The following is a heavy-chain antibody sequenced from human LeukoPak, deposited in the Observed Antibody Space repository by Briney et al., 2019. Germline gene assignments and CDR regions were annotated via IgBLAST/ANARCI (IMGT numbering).Heavy chain of an antibody. CDR3: ARGLVVVVAATRGMDV. J-gene: IGHJ6*02. CDR1: GGSFSGYY. CDR2: INHSGST. Sequence: SETLSLTCAVYGGSFSGYYWSWIRQPPGKGLEWIGEINHSGSTNYNPSLKSRVTISVDTSKNQFSLKLSSVTAADTAVYYCARGLVVVVAATRGMDVRGQGTTVTVSS. D-gene: IGHD2-15*01. V-gene: IGHV4-34*01.